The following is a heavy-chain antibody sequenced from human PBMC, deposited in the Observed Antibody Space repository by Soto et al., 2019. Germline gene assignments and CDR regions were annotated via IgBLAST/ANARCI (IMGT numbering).Heavy chain of an antibody. J-gene: IGHJ6*02. D-gene: IGHD5-18*01. CDR3: ARARSTRYSSNFYGMDV. Sequence: GGSLRLSCAASGFTVSSNYMSWVRQAPGKGLEWVSVIYSGGSTYYPDSVKGRFTISRDNSKNTLYLQMNSLRAEDTAVYYCARARSTRYSSNFYGMDVWGQGTTVTVSS. CDR2: IYSGGST. V-gene: IGHV3-53*01. CDR1: GFTVSSNY.